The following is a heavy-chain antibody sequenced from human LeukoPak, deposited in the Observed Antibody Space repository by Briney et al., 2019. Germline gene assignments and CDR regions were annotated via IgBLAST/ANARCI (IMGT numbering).Heavy chain of an antibody. J-gene: IGHJ4*02. CDR3: ARGHDSSAFRAAF. V-gene: IGHV1-69*11. CDR1: GGTFNSHA. Sequence: ASVKVSCKVSGGTFNSHAISWVRQAPGQGLEWMGRIIPVIGTGNYAQKFQGRVTITADESTTTAYLELHSLTSEDTAVYYCARGHDSSAFRAAFWGQGTLVTVSS. CDR2: IIPVIGTG. D-gene: IGHD6-25*01.